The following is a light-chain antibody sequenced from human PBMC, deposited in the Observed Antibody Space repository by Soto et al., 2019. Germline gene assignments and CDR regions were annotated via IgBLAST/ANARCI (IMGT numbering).Light chain of an antibody. CDR3: KQYKDWPTT. J-gene: IGKJ1*01. CDR2: GAS. Sequence: IFMTHSPATLSLSPGQIGLVYCSPSQSVSTTVAWYHQKPGQAPRLLVYGASTSATGIPARFSGSGAGTDFTLTITSMQSEDFGVYFCKQYKDWPTTFGQGTKVDIK. CDR1: QSVSTT. V-gene: IGKV3-15*01.